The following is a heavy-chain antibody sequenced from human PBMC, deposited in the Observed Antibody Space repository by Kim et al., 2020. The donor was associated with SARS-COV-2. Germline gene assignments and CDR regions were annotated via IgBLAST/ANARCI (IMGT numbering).Heavy chain of an antibody. V-gene: IGHV4-34*01. CDR3: ARSHTRPIFGVVTPFDY. D-gene: IGHD3-3*01. CDR2: INHSGRT. J-gene: IGHJ4*02. CDR1: GGSFSGYY. Sequence: SETLSLTCAVFGGSFSGYYWSWIRQPPGKGLEWIGEINHSGRTNYNPSLKSRVTISVDTSKNQFSLKLTSVTAADTAVYYCARSHTRPIFGVVTPFDYWGQGTLVTVSS.